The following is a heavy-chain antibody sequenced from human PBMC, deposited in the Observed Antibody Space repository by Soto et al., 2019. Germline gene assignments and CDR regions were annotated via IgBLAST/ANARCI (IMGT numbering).Heavy chain of an antibody. D-gene: IGHD1-26*01. CDR3: AKDPRRGSYSFFDY. CDR2: ISGSGGST. J-gene: IGHJ4*02. V-gene: IGHV3-23*01. CDR1: GFTFSSYA. Sequence: GGSLRLSCAASGFTFSSYAMSWVRQAPGKGLEWVSAISGSGGSTYYADSVKGRFTISRDNSKNTLYLQMNSLRAEDPAVYSCAKDPRRGSYSFFDYWGQGTLVTVSS.